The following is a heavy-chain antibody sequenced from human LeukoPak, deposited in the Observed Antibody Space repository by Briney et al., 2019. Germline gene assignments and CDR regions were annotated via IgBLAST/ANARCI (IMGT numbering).Heavy chain of an antibody. Sequence: GGSLRLTCAASGFTFSDYYMSWIRQAPGKGLEWVSYISSGGITIYYADSVKGRFTISRDNAKNSLYLQMNSLRAEDTAVYYCARSYDFWSGSMHYYYGMDVWGQGTTVTVSS. J-gene: IGHJ6*02. CDR2: ISSGGITI. V-gene: IGHV3-11*01. D-gene: IGHD3-3*01. CDR3: ARSYDFWSGSMHYYYGMDV. CDR1: GFTFSDYY.